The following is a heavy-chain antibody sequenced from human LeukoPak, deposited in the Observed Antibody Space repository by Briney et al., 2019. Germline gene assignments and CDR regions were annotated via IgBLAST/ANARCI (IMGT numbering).Heavy chain of an antibody. CDR1: GYTFTSYG. Sequence: ASVKVSGKASGYTFTSYGISWVRQAPGQGLEWMGWISAYNGNTNYAQKLQGRVTMTTDTSTSTAYMELRSLRSDDTAVYYCARDLGSSSWVTYYYYYYGMDVWGQGTTVTVSS. D-gene: IGHD6-13*01. V-gene: IGHV1-18*01. CDR3: ARDLGSSSWVTYYYYYYGMDV. CDR2: ISAYNGNT. J-gene: IGHJ6*02.